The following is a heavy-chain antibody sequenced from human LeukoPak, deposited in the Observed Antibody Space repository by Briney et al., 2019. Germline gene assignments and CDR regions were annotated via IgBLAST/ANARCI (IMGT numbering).Heavy chain of an antibody. CDR1: GFTFSSYG. CDR2: ISYDGSNK. D-gene: IGHD2-2*02. V-gene: IGHV3-30*12. J-gene: IGHJ4*02. CDR3: ARHPVRDIVIVPAPIDY. Sequence: SLRLSCAASGFTFSSYGMHWVRQAPGKGLEWVALISYDGSNKYYADSVKGRFTMSRDNSKDTLYLQMNSLRAEDTALYYCARHPVRDIVIVPAPIDYWGQGTLVTVSS.